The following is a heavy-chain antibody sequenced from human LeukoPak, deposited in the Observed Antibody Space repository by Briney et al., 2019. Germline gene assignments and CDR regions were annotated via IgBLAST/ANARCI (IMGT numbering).Heavy chain of an antibody. J-gene: IGHJ4*02. CDR3: GRDIGSIEGAGTRDPDY. V-gene: IGHV3-33*01. CDR1: GFTFSSYG. D-gene: IGHD6-6*01. CDR2: IWYDGSNK. Sequence: GGSLRLSCAASGFTFSSYGMHWVRQAPGKGLEWVAVIWYDGSNKYYADSVKGRFTISRDNSENTLYLQMNSLRAEDTAVYYCGRDIGSIEGAGTRDPDYWGRGPLVTVSS.